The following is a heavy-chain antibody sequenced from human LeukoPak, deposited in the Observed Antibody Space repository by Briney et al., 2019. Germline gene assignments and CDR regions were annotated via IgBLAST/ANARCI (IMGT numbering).Heavy chain of an antibody. CDR2: INPSGGST. V-gene: IGHV1-46*01. D-gene: IGHD6-19*01. J-gene: IGHJ5*02. Sequence: ASVKVSCKASGYTFTSYYMHWVRQAPGQGLEWMGIINPSGGSTSYAQKFQGRVTMTRDMSTSTVYMELSSLRSEDTAVYYCASEGPAGYSSGWYQKNWFDPWGQGTLVTVSS. CDR3: ASEGPAGYSSGWYQKNWFDP. CDR1: GYTFTSYY.